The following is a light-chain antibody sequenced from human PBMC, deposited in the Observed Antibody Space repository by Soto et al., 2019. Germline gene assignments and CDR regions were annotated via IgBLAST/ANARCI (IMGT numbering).Light chain of an antibody. J-gene: IGKJ5*01. Sequence: IVLTQSPGTLSVSPVGRAALSSTASQSVGANLAWYRQLPGQAPRLLIYGATTRATGIPARFSGSRSVTEFTLTISSLQSEDVALYYCQQYDKWPPLFGQGTRLDIK. CDR1: QSVGAN. V-gene: IGKV3-15*01. CDR3: QQYDKWPPL. CDR2: GAT.